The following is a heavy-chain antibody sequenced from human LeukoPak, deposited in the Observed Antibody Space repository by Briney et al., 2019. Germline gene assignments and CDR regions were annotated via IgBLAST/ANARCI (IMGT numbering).Heavy chain of an antibody. J-gene: IGHJ4*02. D-gene: IGHD5-12*01. V-gene: IGHV4-34*01. CDR3: ASSPGYSGYDYSFDY. CDR1: GRSFSGYY. CDR2: INHSGST. Sequence: SETLSLTCAVYGRSFSGYYWSWIRQPPGKGLEWIGEINHSGSTNYNPSLKSRVTISVDTSKNQFSLKLSSVTAADTAVYYCASSPGYSGYDYSFDYWGQGTLVTVSS.